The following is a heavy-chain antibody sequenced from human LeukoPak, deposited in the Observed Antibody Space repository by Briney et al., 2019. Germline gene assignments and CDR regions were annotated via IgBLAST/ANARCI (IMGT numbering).Heavy chain of an antibody. V-gene: IGHV4-34*01. CDR3: ARSFLGGWYYFDY. J-gene: IGHJ4*02. CDR2: INHSGST. Sequence: SETLSLTCAVYVGSFSGYYWSWIRQPPGKGLEWIGEINHSGSTNYNPSLKSRVTISVDTSKNQFSLKLSSVTAADTAVYYCARSFLGGWYYFDYWGQGTLVTVSS. D-gene: IGHD6-19*01. CDR1: VGSFSGYY.